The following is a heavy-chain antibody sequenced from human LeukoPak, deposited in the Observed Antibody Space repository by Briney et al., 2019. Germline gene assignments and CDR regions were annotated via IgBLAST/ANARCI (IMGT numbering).Heavy chain of an antibody. V-gene: IGHV3-30*02. CDR1: GFTFSSYG. Sequence: GGSLRLSCAASGFTFSSYGMHWVRQAPGKGLEWVAFIRYDGSNKYYADSVKGRFTISRDNSKNTLYLQMNSLRAEDTAVYYCAREQNYYDSSGYPNWFDPWGQGTLVTVSS. CDR3: AREQNYYDSSGYPNWFDP. J-gene: IGHJ5*02. CDR2: IRYDGSNK. D-gene: IGHD3-22*01.